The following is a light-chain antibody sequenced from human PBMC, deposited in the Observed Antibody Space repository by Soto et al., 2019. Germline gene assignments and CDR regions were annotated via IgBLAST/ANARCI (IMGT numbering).Light chain of an antibody. CDR3: QQLKSFPLS. J-gene: IGKJ4*01. V-gene: IGKV1-9*01. Sequence: IQLTQSPSSLSASVGDRVTITCRASQGISSSLAWYQQQPGKAPKLLIYAASTLQSGVPSRFSGSGSGTDFTLTTSSLQPEDFATYYCQQLKSFPLSFGGGTKVDIK. CDR1: QGISSS. CDR2: AAS.